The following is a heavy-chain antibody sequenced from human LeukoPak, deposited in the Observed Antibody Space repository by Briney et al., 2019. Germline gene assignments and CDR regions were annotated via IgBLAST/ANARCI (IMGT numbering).Heavy chain of an antibody. CDR1: GGSISSGDYY. J-gene: IGHJ3*02. Sequence: SETLSLTCTVSGGSISSGDYYWSWIRQPPGKGLEWIGYIYYSGSTYYNPSLKSRVTISIDTSRNQFSLKLTSVTAADTAVYYCARDRRYNTAPHGAFDIWGQGTVVTISS. D-gene: IGHD1-14*01. CDR2: IYYSGST. CDR3: ARDRRYNTAPHGAFDI. V-gene: IGHV4-30-4*08.